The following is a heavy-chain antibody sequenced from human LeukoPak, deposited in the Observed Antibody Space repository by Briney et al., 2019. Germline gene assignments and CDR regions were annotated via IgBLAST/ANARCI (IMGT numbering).Heavy chain of an antibody. J-gene: IGHJ4*02. V-gene: IGHV5-51*01. CDR1: GYSFTSYW. Sequence: GESLKISCKGSGYSFTSYWIGWVRQMPGKCLEWMGIIYPGDSDTRYSPSFQGQVTISADKSISTAYLQWSSLKASDTAMYYCARRSKGIEVAGHLDYWGQGTLVTVSS. CDR2: IYPGDSDT. CDR3: ARRSKGIEVAGHLDY. D-gene: IGHD6-19*01.